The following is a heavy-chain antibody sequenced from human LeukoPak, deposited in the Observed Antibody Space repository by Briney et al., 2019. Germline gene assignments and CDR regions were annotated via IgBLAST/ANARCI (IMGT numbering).Heavy chain of an antibody. V-gene: IGHV1-8*01. CDR2: MNPNSGNT. J-gene: IGHJ4*02. CDR1: GYTFTSYD. Sequence: ASVTVSCKASGYTFTSYDINWVRQAPGQGLEWMGWMNPNSGNTGYAQKFQGSVTMTRNTSISTAYMELSSLRSEDTAVYYCARGHRRGTVVTPNGYWGQGTLVTVSS. D-gene: IGHD4-23*01. CDR3: ARGHRRGTVVTPNGY.